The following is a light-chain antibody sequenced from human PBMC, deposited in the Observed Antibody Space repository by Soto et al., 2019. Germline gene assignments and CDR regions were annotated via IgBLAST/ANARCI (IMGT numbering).Light chain of an antibody. Sequence: EIVLTQSPGTLSLSPGERATLSCRASQSVSSNYLAWYQQKPGQAPRLLIYGASSRATGVPDRFSGSGSGTDFTLTISRLEPEDFAVYSCQHYGPSRVTFGPGTKVDIK. V-gene: IGKV3-20*01. CDR2: GAS. CDR1: QSVSSNY. CDR3: QHYGPSRVT. J-gene: IGKJ3*01.